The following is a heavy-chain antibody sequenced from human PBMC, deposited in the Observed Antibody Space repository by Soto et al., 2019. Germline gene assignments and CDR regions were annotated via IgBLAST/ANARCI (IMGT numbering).Heavy chain of an antibody. CDR3: ARRQIGYYYDSSGYYAVFDY. CDR1: GGSISSSSYY. J-gene: IGHJ4*02. V-gene: IGHV4-39*01. D-gene: IGHD3-22*01. CDR2: IYYSGST. Sequence: SETLSLTCTVSGGSISSSSYYWGWIRQPPGKGLEWIGSIYYSGSTYYNPSPKSRVTISVVTSKNQFSLKLSSVTAADTAVYYCARRQIGYYYDSSGYYAVFDYWGQGTLVTV.